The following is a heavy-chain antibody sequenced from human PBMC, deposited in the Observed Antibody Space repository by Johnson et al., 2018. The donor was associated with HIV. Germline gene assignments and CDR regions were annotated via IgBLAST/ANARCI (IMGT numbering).Heavy chain of an antibody. J-gene: IGHJ3*01. CDR2: ISGSGGSI. Sequence: VQLVESGGGVVQPGRSLRLSCAASGFTFSNYAMSWVRQAPGKGLEWVSSISGSGGSIYYADSAKGRFTISRNNSKNTLYLQMKSLRAEDTAVYYCARSGPNWAFDFWGQGTMVTVSS. CDR3: ARSGPNWAFDF. V-gene: IGHV3-23*04. D-gene: IGHD1-1*01. CDR1: GFTFSNYA.